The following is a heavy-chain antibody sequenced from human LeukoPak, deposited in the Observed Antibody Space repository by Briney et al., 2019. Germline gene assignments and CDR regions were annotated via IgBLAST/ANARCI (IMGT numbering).Heavy chain of an antibody. D-gene: IGHD2-2*01. V-gene: IGHV3-23*01. J-gene: IGHJ5*02. Sequence: QPGGSLRLSCAASGFTFSSYAMSWVRPAPGKGLEWVSAISGSGGSTYYADSVKGRFTISRDNSKNTLYLQMNSLRAEDTAVYYCAKAPDIVVVPAAISWGQGTLVTVSS. CDR2: ISGSGGST. CDR1: GFTFSSYA. CDR3: AKAPDIVVVPAAIS.